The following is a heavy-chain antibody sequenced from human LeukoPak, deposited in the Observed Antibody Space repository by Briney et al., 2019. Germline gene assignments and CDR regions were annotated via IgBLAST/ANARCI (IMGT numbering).Heavy chain of an antibody. CDR2: IYYSGST. J-gene: IGHJ4*02. D-gene: IGHD2-15*01. CDR1: GGSISSGDYY. Sequence: SETLSLTCTVSGGSISSGDYYWSWIRQPPGKGLEWIGYIYYSGSTYYNPSLKSRVTISVDTSKNQFSLKLSSVTAADTAVYYCARRGYCSGGSCYRGHFDYWGQGTLVTVSS. CDR3: ARRGYCSGGSCYRGHFDY. V-gene: IGHV4-30-4*01.